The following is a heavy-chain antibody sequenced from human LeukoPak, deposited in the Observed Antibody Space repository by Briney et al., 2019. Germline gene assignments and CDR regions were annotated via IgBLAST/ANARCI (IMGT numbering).Heavy chain of an antibody. D-gene: IGHD6-13*01. CDR1: GGSFSGYY. V-gene: IGHV4-34*01. J-gene: IGHJ6*03. Sequence: SETLSLTCAVYGGSFSGYYWSWIRQPPGKGLEWIGEINHSGSTNYNPSLKSRVTISVDTSKNQFSLKLSSVTAADTAVYYCARAILYSSSWCLRGSQDNYYYMDVWGKGTTVTVSS. CDR2: INHSGST. CDR3: ARAILYSSSWCLRGSQDNYYYMDV.